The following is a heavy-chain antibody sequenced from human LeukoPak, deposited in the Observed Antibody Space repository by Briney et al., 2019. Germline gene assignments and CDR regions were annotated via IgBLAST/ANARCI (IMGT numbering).Heavy chain of an antibody. CDR3: ARALNDYFDY. Sequence: ASVKVSCKASGYTFTSYGISWVRQAPGQGLEWMGWISAYNGNTNYAQKLQGRVTMTTDTSASTAYMELRSLRSEDMAVYYCARALNDYFDYWGQGTLVTVSS. CDR2: ISAYNGNT. CDR1: GYTFTSYG. V-gene: IGHV1-18*03. J-gene: IGHJ4*02.